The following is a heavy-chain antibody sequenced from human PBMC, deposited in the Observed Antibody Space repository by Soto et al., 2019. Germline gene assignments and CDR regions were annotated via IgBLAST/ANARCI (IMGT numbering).Heavy chain of an antibody. V-gene: IGHV3-33*01. D-gene: IGHD5-18*01. J-gene: IGHJ4*02. CDR1: GFTFSSYG. CDR2: IWYDGSNK. CDR3: ATEAMDTARVAETDY. Sequence: QVQLVESGGGVVQPGRSLRLSCAASGFTFSSYGMHWVRQAPGKGLEWVAVIWYDGSNKYYADSVKGRFTISRDNSKNTLYLQMNSLRAEDTAVYYCATEAMDTARVAETDYWGQGTLDTVSS.